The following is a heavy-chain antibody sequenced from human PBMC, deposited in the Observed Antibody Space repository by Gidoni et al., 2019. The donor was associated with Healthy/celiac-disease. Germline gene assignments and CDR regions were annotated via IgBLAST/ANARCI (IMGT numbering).Heavy chain of an antibody. CDR2: ISYDGSNK. D-gene: IGHD3-22*01. CDR1: GLPFSSYG. CDR3: AKGGRYYYDSSAAPGDY. V-gene: IGHV3-30*18. Sequence: QVQLVESGGGVVQPGRSLRLSCAASGLPFSSYGMPWVRQAPGKGLEWVAVISYDGSNKYYADSVKGRFTISRDNSKNTLYLQMNSLRAEDTAVYYCAKGGRYYYDSSAAPGDYWGQGTLVAVSS. J-gene: IGHJ4*02.